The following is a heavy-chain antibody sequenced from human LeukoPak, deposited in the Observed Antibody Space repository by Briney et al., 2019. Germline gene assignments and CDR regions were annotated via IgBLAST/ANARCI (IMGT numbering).Heavy chain of an antibody. CDR2: ISATGGST. CDR1: GFTFSSYG. J-gene: IGHJ4*02. D-gene: IGHD6-19*01. Sequence: GGSLRLSCAASGFTFSSYGITWVRQAPGKGLEWVSTISATGGSTYYADSVKGRFTISRDNSKDTLYLQMNSLRAEDTAVYYCAKGGYSSGWRNYFDYWGQGTLVTVSS. CDR3: AKGGYSSGWRNYFDY. V-gene: IGHV3-23*01.